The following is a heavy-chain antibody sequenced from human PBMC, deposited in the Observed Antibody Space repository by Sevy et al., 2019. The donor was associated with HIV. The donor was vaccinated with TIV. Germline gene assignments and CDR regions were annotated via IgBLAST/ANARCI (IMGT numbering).Heavy chain of an antibody. CDR1: GFTFSKYS. D-gene: IGHD2-8*01. J-gene: IGHJ4*02. CDR2: FSFGCGRI. V-gene: IGHV3-23*01. CDR3: AREGCTKPHDY. Sequence: GGSLRLSCEASGFTFSKYSMSWVRQAPWKGLEWVSTFSFGCGRINYADSVKGRFTISRDDSKNTLYLQMNSLRADDTAVYYCAREGCTKPHDYWGQGTLVTVSS.